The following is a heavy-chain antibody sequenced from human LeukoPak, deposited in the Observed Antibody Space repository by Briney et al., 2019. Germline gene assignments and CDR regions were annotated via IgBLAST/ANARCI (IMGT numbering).Heavy chain of an antibody. CDR3: AKPHSGRWLDRGSFDY. CDR2: IGWNSGSI. D-gene: IGHD6-19*01. J-gene: IGHJ4*02. CDR1: GFTFDDYA. V-gene: IGHV3-9*01. Sequence: GRSLRLSCAASGFTFDDYAMHWVRQAPGKGLEWVSGIGWNSGSIGYADSVKGRFTISRDNAKNSLYLQMNSLRAEDTALYYCAKPHSGRWLDRGSFDYWGQGTLVTVSS.